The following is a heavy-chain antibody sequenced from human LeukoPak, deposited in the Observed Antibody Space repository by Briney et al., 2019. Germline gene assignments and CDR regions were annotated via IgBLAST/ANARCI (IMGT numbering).Heavy chain of an antibody. CDR3: ARGNDYLEAFDI. Sequence: PGGSLRLSCAASGFTFSSYAMSWVRQAPGKGLEWVSAISGSGGSTYYADSVKGRFTISRHNSRSTLYLQMNSLRGEDTAVYYCARGNDYLEAFDIWGQGTMVTVSS. J-gene: IGHJ3*02. V-gene: IGHV3-23*01. CDR2: ISGSGGST. CDR1: GFTFSSYA. D-gene: IGHD5-12*01.